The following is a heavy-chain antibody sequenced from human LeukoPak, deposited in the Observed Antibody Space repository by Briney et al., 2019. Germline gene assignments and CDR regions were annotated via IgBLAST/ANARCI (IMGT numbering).Heavy chain of an antibody. CDR1: GFNFNTYE. V-gene: IGHV3-48*03. CDR3: ARVLYSYCSWNYVPGLPDY. Sequence: PGGSLRLSCAASGFNFNTYEMYWGRQAPEKGLERVSYICDRAGKKYNAYSLKGGFTISRDNTENSLYLQINSLRAENTPVYYFARVLYSYCSWNYVPGLPDYWGQGTLVTVSS. CDR2: ICDRAGKK. D-gene: IGHD3-10*01. J-gene: IGHJ4*02.